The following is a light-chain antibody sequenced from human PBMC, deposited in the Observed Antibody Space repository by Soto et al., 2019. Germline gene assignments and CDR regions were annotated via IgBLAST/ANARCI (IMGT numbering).Light chain of an antibody. CDR1: QSLSSN. CDR3: QQYNGWPPL. J-gene: IGKJ3*01. CDR2: GAS. V-gene: IGKV3-15*01. Sequence: ERVMTQSPATLSVSPGERATLSCRASQSLSSNLAWYQQKHGQAPRLLIYGASTRATGIPARFSGSGSGTEFTLTISSLQSEDFAVYYCQQYNGWPPLFGPGTRVDIK.